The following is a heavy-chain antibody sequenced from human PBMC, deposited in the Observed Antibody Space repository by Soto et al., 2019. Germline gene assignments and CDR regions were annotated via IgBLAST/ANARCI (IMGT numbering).Heavy chain of an antibody. D-gene: IGHD5-12*01. CDR1: GFSLSNARMG. CDR2: IFSNDEK. V-gene: IGHV2-26*01. CDR3: ARTIRDGYNPYFDY. Sequence: SGPTLVNPTETLTLTCTVSGFSLSNARMGVSWIRQPPGKALEWLAHIFSNDEKSYSTSLKSRLTISKDTSKSQVVLTMTNMDPVDTATYYCARTIRDGYNPYFDYWGQGTLVTVSS. J-gene: IGHJ4*02.